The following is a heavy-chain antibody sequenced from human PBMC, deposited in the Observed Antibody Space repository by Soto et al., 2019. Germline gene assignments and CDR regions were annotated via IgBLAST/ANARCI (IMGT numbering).Heavy chain of an antibody. Sequence: ESGGDLVQPGGSLRLSCAASGFIFTSYAMSWVRQAPGKGLEWVSSINVDDNTYYAESVRGRFTISRDNSKNTLYLQMNSLRAEDTALYYCAKNYYFDYWGRGTLVTVSS. CDR1: GFIFTSYA. CDR3: AKNYYFDY. CDR2: INVDDNT. V-gene: IGHV3-23*01. J-gene: IGHJ4*02.